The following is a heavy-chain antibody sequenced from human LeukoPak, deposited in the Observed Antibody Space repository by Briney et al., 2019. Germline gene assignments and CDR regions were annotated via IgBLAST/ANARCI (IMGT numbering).Heavy chain of an antibody. CDR2: ICSNGDKT. Sequence: GGSLRLSCSVSGFTFSTYVMHWVRQAPGKGLEYVSAICSNGDKTYYADSVKGRFTISRDNSKNTLYLLSSLRADDTAVYYCVRGTGYWGQGTLVTVSS. J-gene: IGHJ4*02. CDR3: VRGTGY. CDR1: GFTFSTYV. V-gene: IGHV3-64D*06. D-gene: IGHD3-16*01.